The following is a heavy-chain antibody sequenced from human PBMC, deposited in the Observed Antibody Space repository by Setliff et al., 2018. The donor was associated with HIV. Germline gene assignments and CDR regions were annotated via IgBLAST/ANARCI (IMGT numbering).Heavy chain of an antibody. CDR1: GYTFTTYG. CDR3: ARDVYHMMDV. D-gene: IGHD2-2*01. Sequence: ASVKVSCKPSGYTFTTYGLSWVRQAPGQGLEWMGWISTYSDETSSSQNRQGRLTMTTDTSTCTAYMELRSLRSDDTAVYYCARDVYHMMDVWGQGTTVTVSS. V-gene: IGHV1-18*01. J-gene: IGHJ6*02. CDR2: ISTYSDET.